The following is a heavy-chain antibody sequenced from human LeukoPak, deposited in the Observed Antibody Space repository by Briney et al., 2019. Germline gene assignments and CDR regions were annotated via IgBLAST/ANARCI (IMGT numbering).Heavy chain of an antibody. CDR1: GFTFSSYA. CDR2: ISYDGSNK. D-gene: IGHD5-18*01. CDR3: ARAQYSYGSPTLDY. V-gene: IGHV3-30*04. J-gene: IGHJ4*02. Sequence: GGSLRLSCAASGFTFSSYAMHWVRQAPGKGLEWVAVISYDGSNKYYADSVKGRFTISRDNSKNTLYLQMSSLRAEDTAVYYCARAQYSYGSPTLDYWGQGTLVTVSS.